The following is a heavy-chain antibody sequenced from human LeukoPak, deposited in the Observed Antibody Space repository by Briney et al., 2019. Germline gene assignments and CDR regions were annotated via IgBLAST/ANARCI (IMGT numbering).Heavy chain of an antibody. D-gene: IGHD5-24*01. V-gene: IGHV3-23*01. CDR2: LTDSGGTT. CDR1: GFTFSSYA. J-gene: IGHJ3*02. CDR3: AKKRDAFDI. Sequence: GGSLRLSCVASGFTFSSYAMGWVRQAPGKRPEWVSSLTDSGGTTYYVDSVKGRFAFSRDNSKNTLYLHMNSLRAEDTAMYYCAKKRDAFDIWGQGTVVAVSS.